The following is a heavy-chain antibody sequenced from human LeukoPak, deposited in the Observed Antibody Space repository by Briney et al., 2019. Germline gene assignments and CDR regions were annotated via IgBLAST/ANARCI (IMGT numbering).Heavy chain of an antibody. V-gene: IGHV5-10-1*01. CDR3: ARYDYLDY. CDR2: IDPSDSYT. Sequence: GESLKISFKGSGXSFTNYYISWVRQKPGKGPEWMGRIDPSDSYTNYSPSFQGHVTISVDKSISTAYLQWSSLTASDTAMYYCARYDYLDYWGQGTLVTVSS. J-gene: IGHJ4*02. CDR1: GXSFTNYY.